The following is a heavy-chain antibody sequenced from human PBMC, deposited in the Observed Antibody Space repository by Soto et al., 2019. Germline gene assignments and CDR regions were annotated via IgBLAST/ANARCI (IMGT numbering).Heavy chain of an antibody. J-gene: IGHJ4*02. CDR1: GYTFINYG. V-gene: IGHV1-18*01. D-gene: IGHD6-19*01. Sequence: QVHLVQSGAEVKKPGASVKVSCKASGYTFINYGISWVRQAPGQGLEWMGWISAYNGNTNYAQNLQGRVTLTTDTSTNTAYIELRSLRSDDTAVYYCAKDGITVAGTFEYWGQGTLVTVSS. CDR3: AKDGITVAGTFEY. CDR2: ISAYNGNT.